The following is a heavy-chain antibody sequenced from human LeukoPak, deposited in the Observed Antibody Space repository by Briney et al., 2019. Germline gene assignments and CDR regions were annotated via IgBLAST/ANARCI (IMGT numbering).Heavy chain of an antibody. D-gene: IGHD3-22*01. CDR1: GFTLRSYV. Sequence: GGSLRLSCVASGFTLRSYVMNWVRQTPGKGLEWVSSISGSGDSTFYADSVKGRFTISRDNSKNTLYLQMNSLRAEDTAVYYCARPTHYYDSSGVTWGQGTLVTVSS. CDR3: ARPTHYYDSSGVT. V-gene: IGHV3-23*01. CDR2: ISGSGDST. J-gene: IGHJ5*02.